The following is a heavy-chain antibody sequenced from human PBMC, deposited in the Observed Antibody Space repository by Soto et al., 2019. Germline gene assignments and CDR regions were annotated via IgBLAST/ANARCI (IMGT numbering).Heavy chain of an antibody. CDR2: IDPSDSYT. V-gene: IGHV5-10-1*01. CDR1: GYSFTSYW. Sequence: GESLKISCKGSGYSFTSYWISWVRQMPGKGLEWMGRIDPSDSYTNYSPSFQGHVTISADKSISTAYLQWSSLKASDTAMYYCARTGGIVVVPAAMHEYYYGMDVWGQGTTVTVSS. D-gene: IGHD2-2*01. CDR3: ARTGGIVVVPAAMHEYYYGMDV. J-gene: IGHJ6*02.